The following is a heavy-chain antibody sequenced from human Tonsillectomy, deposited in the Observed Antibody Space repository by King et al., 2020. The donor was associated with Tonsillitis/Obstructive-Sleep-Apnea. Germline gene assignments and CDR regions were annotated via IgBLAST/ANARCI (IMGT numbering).Heavy chain of an antibody. CDR1: GYTFTSYG. J-gene: IGHJ5*02. Sequence: VQLVESGAEVKKPGASVKVSCKASGYTFTSYGISWLRQAPGQGLEWMGWISAYNGNTNYAQKLQGRVTMTTDTSTSTAYMELRSLRSDDTAVYYCAGDRWSSAAREDWFDPWGQGTLVTVSS. V-gene: IGHV1-18*01. CDR2: ISAYNGNT. CDR3: AGDRWSSAAREDWFDP. D-gene: IGHD6-19*01.